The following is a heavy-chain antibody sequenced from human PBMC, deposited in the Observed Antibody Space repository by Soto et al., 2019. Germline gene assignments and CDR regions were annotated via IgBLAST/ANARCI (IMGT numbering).Heavy chain of an antibody. V-gene: IGHV3-21*01. Sequence: EVQLEESGGGLVKPGGSLRLTCAASGFIFSRYNMHWVRQTPGKGLEWVSATSGSGTYTYYAHSVKGRFTISRDNAKNSLSLEVNSLRVEDTAIYYCARERWFGESGFDYWGQGTLVTVSS. CDR3: ARERWFGESGFDY. CDR1: GFIFSRYN. J-gene: IGHJ4*02. CDR2: TSGSGTYT. D-gene: IGHD3-10*01.